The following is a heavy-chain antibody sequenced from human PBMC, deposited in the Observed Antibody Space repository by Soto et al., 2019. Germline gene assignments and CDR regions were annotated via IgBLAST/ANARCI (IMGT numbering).Heavy chain of an antibody. CDR1: GFTFSSCV. J-gene: IGHJ4*02. D-gene: IGHD6-13*01. CDR3: AKGLINGRWYAED. Sequence: EVHLLESGGGLVNPGGSLRLSCGASGFTFSSCVMTWVRQAPGKGLEWVSCITDSGTGAYYADSVKGRFTISRDNPKNTMYLQMNNLRAEDTGVYYCAKGLINGRWYAEDWGQGTLVTVSS. CDR2: ITDSGTGA. V-gene: IGHV3-23*01.